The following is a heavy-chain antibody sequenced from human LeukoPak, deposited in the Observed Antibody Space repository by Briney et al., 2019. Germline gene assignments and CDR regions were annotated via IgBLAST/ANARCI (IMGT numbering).Heavy chain of an antibody. D-gene: IGHD3-10*01. CDR2: ISTNRST. CDR1: GGSLSSYY. Sequence: SETLPLTCNASGGSLSSYYWSWIRQPPGKGLEWIADISTNRSTTYNPSLKSRVTMSVDTSKNQFSLKLISVTAADTAVYYCARRGSGTSPVSLWGQGTLVTVSS. J-gene: IGHJ4*02. CDR3: ARRGSGTSPVSL. V-gene: IGHV4-59*01.